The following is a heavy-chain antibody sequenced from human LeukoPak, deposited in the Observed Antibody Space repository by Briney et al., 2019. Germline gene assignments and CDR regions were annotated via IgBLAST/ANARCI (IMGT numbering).Heavy chain of an antibody. CDR3: TTSAYDYVWAYYFDY. Sequence: GGSLRLSCAASGFTFSGSAIHWVRQASGKGLEWVGRIRGKANTYATLYAASVKGRFTISRDDSKNTAYLQMNSLKTEDTAVYYCTTSAYDYVWAYYFDYWGQGTLITVSS. V-gene: IGHV3-73*01. D-gene: IGHD3-16*01. CDR2: IRGKANTYAT. CDR1: GFTFSGSA. J-gene: IGHJ4*02.